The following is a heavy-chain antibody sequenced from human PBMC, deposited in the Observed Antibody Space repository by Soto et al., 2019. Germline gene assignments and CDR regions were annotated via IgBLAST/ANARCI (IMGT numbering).Heavy chain of an antibody. CDR3: ARVPLRYSSSHNFDS. CDR2: IYNNETF. J-gene: IGHJ4*02. CDR1: GASVSSGSFY. Sequence: ETLSLTCSVSGASVSSGSFYWSWFRQPPGKGLEWIGFIYNNETFNYNPSLKSRVTLSVDTCKHQFSLKLSSVTAADTAVYYCARVPLRYSSSHNFDSWGQGALVTV. V-gene: IGHV4-61*01. D-gene: IGHD6-19*01.